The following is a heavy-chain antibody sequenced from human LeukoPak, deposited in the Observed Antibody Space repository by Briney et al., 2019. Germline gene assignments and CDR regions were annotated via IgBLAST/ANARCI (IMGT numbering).Heavy chain of an antibody. CDR3: AKDLGYSSYNSIY. D-gene: IGHD6-13*01. J-gene: IGHJ4*02. CDR1: GFTFGDYA. V-gene: IGHV3-23*01. CDR2: ISGSGGST. Sequence: VRSLRLSCTASGFTFGDYAMSWVRQAPGKGLEWVSAISGSGGSTYYADSVKGRFTISRDNSKNTLYLQMNSLRAEDTAVYYCAKDLGYSSYNSIYWGQGTLVTVSS.